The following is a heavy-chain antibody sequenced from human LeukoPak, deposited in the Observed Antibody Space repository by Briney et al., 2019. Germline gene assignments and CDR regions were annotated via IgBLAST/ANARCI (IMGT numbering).Heavy chain of an antibody. Sequence: GGSLRLSCAASGFTFSSYWMHWVRQAPGKGLVWVSRINSDGSSTSYADSVKGRFTISRDNAKNTLYLQMNSLRAEDTAVYYCARGYSSSWYPYYYYYYYMDVWGKGTTVTVSS. CDR3: ARGYSSSWYPYYYYYYYMDV. D-gene: IGHD6-13*01. CDR1: GFTFSSYW. V-gene: IGHV3-74*01. J-gene: IGHJ6*03. CDR2: INSDGSST.